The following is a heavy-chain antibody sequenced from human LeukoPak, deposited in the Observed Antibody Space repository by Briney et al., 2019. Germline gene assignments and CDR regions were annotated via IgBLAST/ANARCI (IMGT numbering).Heavy chain of an antibody. V-gene: IGHV4-59*01. Sequence: SETLSLTCSVSGGSFSSSYWNWIRQTPAKGLEWIGYIFYSGSTNYIPSLKSRVTISIHTSKNQFSLKLSSVTAADTGVYYCARGLEELDIWGQGTMVTVSS. CDR1: GGSFSSSY. CDR2: IFYSGST. J-gene: IGHJ3*02. CDR3: ARGLEELDI.